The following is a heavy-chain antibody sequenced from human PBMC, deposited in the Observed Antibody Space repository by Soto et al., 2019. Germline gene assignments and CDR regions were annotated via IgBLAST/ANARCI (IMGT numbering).Heavy chain of an antibody. D-gene: IGHD5-12*01. CDR2: IYYSGST. CDR3: ARRYSGYQHSTYYYYMDV. CDR1: GGSISSYY. J-gene: IGHJ6*03. Sequence: SETLSLTCTVSGGSISSYYWSWIRQPPGKGLEWIGYIYYSGSTNYNPSLNSRVTMSVDTSKNQFSLKLSSVTAADTAVYYCARRYSGYQHSTYYYYMDVWGKGTTVTVSS. V-gene: IGHV4-59*08.